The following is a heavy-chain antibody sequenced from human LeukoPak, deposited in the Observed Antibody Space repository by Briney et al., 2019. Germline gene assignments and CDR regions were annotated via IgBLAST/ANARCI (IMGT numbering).Heavy chain of an antibody. Sequence: ASVKVSCKASGYTFTSYDINWVRQATGQGLEWMGWMNPNSGNTGYAQKFQGGVTMTRNTSISTAYMELSSLRSEDTAVYYCARTGLIAAAGTGLRWFDPWGQGTLVTVSS. CDR2: MNPNSGNT. V-gene: IGHV1-8*01. J-gene: IGHJ5*02. CDR3: ARTGLIAAAGTGLRWFDP. D-gene: IGHD6-13*01. CDR1: GYTFTSYD.